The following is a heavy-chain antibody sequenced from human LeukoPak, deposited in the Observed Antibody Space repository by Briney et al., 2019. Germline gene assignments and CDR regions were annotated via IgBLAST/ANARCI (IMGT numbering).Heavy chain of an antibody. J-gene: IGHJ4*02. D-gene: IGHD3-16*01. CDR1: GFTFSSNW. CDR2: INSDGSTI. Sequence: GGSLRLSCAASGFTFSSNWMNWVRQAPGRGLVWVSRINSDGSTITYADSVKGRFTISRDNAKNALYLEMNSLRDDDTAVYYCAGAFDYWGQGTLVTVSS. V-gene: IGHV3-74*01. CDR3: AGAFDY.